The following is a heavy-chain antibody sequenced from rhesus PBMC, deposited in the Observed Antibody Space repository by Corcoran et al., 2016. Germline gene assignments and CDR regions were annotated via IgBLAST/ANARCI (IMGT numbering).Heavy chain of an antibody. D-gene: IGHD3-34*01. CDR1: GGSISDDYY. CDR3: ARDLGGFDY. J-gene: IGHJ4*01. Sequence: QVQLQESGPGLVKPSETLSLTCAVSGGSISDDYYWNWIRQPPGKGLEWIGYIYGSGGGTNYNPSLKNRVTISIDTSKNQFSLKLSSVTAADTAVYYCARDLGGFDYWGQGVLVTVSS. V-gene: IGHV4-106*01. CDR2: IYGSGGGT.